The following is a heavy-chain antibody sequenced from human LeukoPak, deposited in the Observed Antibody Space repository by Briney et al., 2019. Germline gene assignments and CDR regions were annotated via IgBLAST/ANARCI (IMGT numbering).Heavy chain of an antibody. CDR3: ARTYYDFWSGYYTGLNWFDP. D-gene: IGHD3-3*01. CDR2: ISYDASNK. J-gene: IGHJ5*02. CDR1: GFTFSRYG. V-gene: IGHV3-30*03. Sequence: PGRSLRLSCAASGFTFSRYGMHWVRQTPGKGLEWVAVISYDASNKYYADSVKGRFTISRDNSKNTLYLQMNSLRAEDTAVYYCARTYYDFWSGYYTGLNWFDPWGQGTLVTVSS.